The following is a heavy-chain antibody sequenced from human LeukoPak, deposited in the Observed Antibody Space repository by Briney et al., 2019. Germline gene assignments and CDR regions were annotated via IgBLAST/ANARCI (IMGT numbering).Heavy chain of an antibody. CDR2: INPNSGGT. V-gene: IGHV1-2*02. D-gene: IGHD3-22*01. Sequence: ASVKVSCKASGYTFTGYYMHWVRQAPGQGLEWMGWINPNSGGTNYAQKFQARVTMTRDTSISTAYMELSRLRSDDTAVYYCARDRVVTMIVGTNAFDIWGQGTMVTVSS. CDR3: ARDRVVTMIVGTNAFDI. J-gene: IGHJ3*02. CDR1: GYTFTGYY.